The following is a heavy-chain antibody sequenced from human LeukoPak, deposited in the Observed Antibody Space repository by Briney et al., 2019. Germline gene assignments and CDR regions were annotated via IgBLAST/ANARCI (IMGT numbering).Heavy chain of an antibody. CDR1: GFTFSTYS. CDR3: ARLGEQWPLSSYAFDI. D-gene: IGHD6-19*01. V-gene: IGHV3-48*01. CDR2: ISSDSSTI. Sequence: PGGSLRLSCAASGFTFSTYSINWVRQAPGKGLEWVSYISSDSSTIYYADSLKGRFTISRDNSKNTLYLQMGSLRAEDMAVYYCARLGEQWPLSSYAFDIWGQGTMVTVSS. J-gene: IGHJ3*02.